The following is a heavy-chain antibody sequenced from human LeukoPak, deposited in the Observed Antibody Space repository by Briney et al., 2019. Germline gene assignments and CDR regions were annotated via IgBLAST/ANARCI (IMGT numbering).Heavy chain of an antibody. V-gene: IGHV3-21*04. J-gene: IGHJ3*01. CDR2: MSSSGSHI. CDR1: GFTFSSYS. CDR3: AREKSGYPSSHAFDL. Sequence: GGSLRLSCAASGFTFSSYSMNWVRQAPGKGLEWVSSMSSSGSHIYYADSMKGRFTISRDNAKNSLYLQMNNLRAEDTAVYYCAREKSGYPSSHAFDLWGQGTMVTVSS. D-gene: IGHD3-3*01.